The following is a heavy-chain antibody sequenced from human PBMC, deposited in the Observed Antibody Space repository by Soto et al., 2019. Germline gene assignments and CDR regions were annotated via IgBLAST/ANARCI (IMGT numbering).Heavy chain of an antibody. J-gene: IGHJ3*02. V-gene: IGHV1-8*02. CDR1: GYTFTSYG. CDR2: MNPNSGNT. Sequence: ASVKVSCKASGYTFTSYGISWVRQAPGQGLEWMGWMNPNSGNTGYAQKFQGRVTMTRNTSISTAYMELSSLRSEDTAVYYCARGDYGEANAFDIWGQGTMVTVSS. D-gene: IGHD4-17*01. CDR3: ARGDYGEANAFDI.